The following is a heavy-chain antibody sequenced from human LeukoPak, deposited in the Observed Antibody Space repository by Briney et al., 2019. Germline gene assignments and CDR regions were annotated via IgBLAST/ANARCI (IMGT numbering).Heavy chain of an antibody. D-gene: IGHD3-22*01. CDR3: ARDVFSTYYYDSSCLGDAFEI. V-gene: IGHV1-18*01. CDR2: LSGNNGNT. Sequence: ASVKVSCKASGSTFTSYGISWVRQSPGQGLERRGWLSGNNGNTNYAQHLQGRVTMTTDTSTSTAYMELRSLRSDDTAVYYCARDVFSTYYYDSSCLGDAFEIWGRGTIVTVSS. J-gene: IGHJ3*02. CDR1: GSTFTSYG.